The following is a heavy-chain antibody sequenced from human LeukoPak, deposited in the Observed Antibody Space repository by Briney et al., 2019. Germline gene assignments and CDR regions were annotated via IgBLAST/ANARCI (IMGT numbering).Heavy chain of an antibody. CDR1: GSTFSSYG. Sequence: GGSLRLSCAASGSTFSSYGMHWVRQAPGKGLEWVAFIRYDGSNKYYADSVKGRFTISRDNSKNTLYLQMNSLRAEDTAVYYCAKPILSGSYATFDYWGQGTLVTVSS. D-gene: IGHD1-26*01. CDR3: AKPILSGSYATFDY. CDR2: IRYDGSNK. V-gene: IGHV3-30*02. J-gene: IGHJ4*02.